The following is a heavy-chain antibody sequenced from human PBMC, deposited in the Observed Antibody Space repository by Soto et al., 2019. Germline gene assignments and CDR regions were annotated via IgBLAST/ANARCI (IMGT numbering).Heavy chain of an antibody. CDR2: ISGSGGST. V-gene: IGHV3-23*01. D-gene: IGHD3-3*01. Sequence: GGSLRLSCAASGFTFSSYAMSWVRQAPGKGLEWVSAISGSGGSTYYADSVKGRFTISRDNSKNTLYLQMNSLRAEDTAVYYCAKWGTYYDFWSGYFDYWGQGPLVTIS. CDR1: GFTFSSYA. CDR3: AKWGTYYDFWSGYFDY. J-gene: IGHJ4*02.